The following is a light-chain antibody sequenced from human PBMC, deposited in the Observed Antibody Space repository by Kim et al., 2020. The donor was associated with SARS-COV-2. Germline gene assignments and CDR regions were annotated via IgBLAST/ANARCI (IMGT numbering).Light chain of an antibody. V-gene: IGLV3-25*03. CDR1: ALPNQY. J-gene: IGLJ2*01. Sequence: PGQTARITCSGDALPNQYAYWYQQRPGQAPVLVIYKDSERPSGIPERFSGSSSGTTVTLTISGVQAEDEADYYCQSADSSGTYVVFGGGTKLTVL. CDR3: QSADSSGTYVV. CDR2: KDS.